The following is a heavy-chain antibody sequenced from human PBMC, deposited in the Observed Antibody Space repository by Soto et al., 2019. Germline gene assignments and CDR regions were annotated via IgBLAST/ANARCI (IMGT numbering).Heavy chain of an antibody. V-gene: IGHV1-69*01. CDR2: IIPIFGTA. CDR1: GGTFSSYA. J-gene: IGHJ5*02. Sequence: QVQLVQSGAEVKKPGSSVKVSCKASGGTFSSYAISWVRQAPGQGLEWMGGIIPIFGTANYAQKFQCRVTITADESTSTAYMELSSLRSEDTAVYYCARDGICSSTRCLYNWFDPWGQGTLVTVSS. CDR3: ARDGICSSTRCLYNWFDP. D-gene: IGHD2-2*01.